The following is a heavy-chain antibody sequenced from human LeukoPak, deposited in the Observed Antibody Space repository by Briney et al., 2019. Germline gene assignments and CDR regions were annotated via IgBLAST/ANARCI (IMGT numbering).Heavy chain of an antibody. CDR1: GYTFTNYG. J-gene: IGHJ4*02. Sequence: ASVTVSCKASGYTFTNYGITWVRQAPGQGLEWMGWISAYNGNTNYAQKFQGRVTMTTDTSTTTAYMELRSLRSDDTAVYYCARGVGQTTGTTGGYYLDFWGQGTLVTVSS. D-gene: IGHD1-1*01. CDR2: ISAYNGNT. CDR3: ARGVGQTTGTTGGYYLDF. V-gene: IGHV1-18*01.